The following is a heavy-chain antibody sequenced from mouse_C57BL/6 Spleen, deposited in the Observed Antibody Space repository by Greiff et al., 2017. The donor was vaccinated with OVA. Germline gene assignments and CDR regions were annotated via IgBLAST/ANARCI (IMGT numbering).Heavy chain of an antibody. CDR1: GFTFSNYW. CDR3: TGATTAFDY. Sequence: DVMLVESGGGLVQPGGSMKLSCVASGFTFSNYWMNWVRQSPEKGLEWVAQIRLKSDNYATHYAESVKGRFTISRDDSKCSVYMQMNNLRAEDTGIYYCTGATTAFDYWGQGTTLTVSS. V-gene: IGHV6-3*01. CDR2: IRLKSDNYAT. J-gene: IGHJ2*01. D-gene: IGHD1-2*01.